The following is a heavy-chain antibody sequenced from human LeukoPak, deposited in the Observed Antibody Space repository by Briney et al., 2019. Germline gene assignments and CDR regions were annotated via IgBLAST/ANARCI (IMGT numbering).Heavy chain of an antibody. Sequence: GGSLRLSCAASGFTFSTQWMSWVRQAPGKGLEWVAIVNQGGTQKYYVDSVKGRFTISRDNAENSLYLQMNSLRAEDTAMYYSAREHYFYYLDAWGKGTTVTVSS. V-gene: IGHV3-7*01. CDR3: AREHYFYYLDA. J-gene: IGHJ6*03. CDR1: GFTFSTQW. CDR2: VNQGGTQK.